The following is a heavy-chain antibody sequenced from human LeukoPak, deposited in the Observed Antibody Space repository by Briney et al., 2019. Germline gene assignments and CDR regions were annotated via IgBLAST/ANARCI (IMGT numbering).Heavy chain of an antibody. J-gene: IGHJ4*02. CDR2: IYPNSGAT. Sequence: ASLKVSCKASGYTFTGFYMHWVRQAPGQGLEWMGYIYPNSGATKYAQKFQGRVTLTRDTSISTAYMQLSGLRSDDTAVYYCGRLLSNGLFDYWGQGSLVTVSS. V-gene: IGHV1-2*02. CDR1: GYTFTGFY. CDR3: GRLLSNGLFDY.